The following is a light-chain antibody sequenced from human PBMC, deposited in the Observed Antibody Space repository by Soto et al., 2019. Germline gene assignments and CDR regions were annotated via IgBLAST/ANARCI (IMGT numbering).Light chain of an antibody. CDR1: QSVSNY. V-gene: IGKV3-11*01. J-gene: IGKJ4*01. CDR2: DAS. Sequence: EIVLTQSPATLSLSPGERATLSSRASQSVSNYLAWYQQKPGQAPRLLIYDASSRATGIPARFSGSGSGTDFTLTISSLEPEDFAVYYCQQRSNWPPVTFGGGTKVEIK. CDR3: QQRSNWPPVT.